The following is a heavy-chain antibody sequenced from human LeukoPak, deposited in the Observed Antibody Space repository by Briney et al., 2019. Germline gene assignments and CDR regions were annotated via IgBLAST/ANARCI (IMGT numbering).Heavy chain of an antibody. CDR2: ISYDGSNK. Sequence: GGSLRLSCAASGFIFSSHWMTWVRQVPGKGLEWVAVISYDGSNKYYADSVKGRFTISRDNSKNTLYLQMNSLRAEDTAVYSCAKGWGSGAWDYFDYWGQGTLVTVSS. CDR3: AKGWGSGAWDYFDY. CDR1: GFIFSSHW. V-gene: IGHV3-30*18. D-gene: IGHD2-15*01. J-gene: IGHJ4*02.